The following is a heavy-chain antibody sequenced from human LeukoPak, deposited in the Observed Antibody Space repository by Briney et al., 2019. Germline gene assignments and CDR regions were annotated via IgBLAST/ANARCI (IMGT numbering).Heavy chain of an antibody. Sequence: GGSLRLSCAASGFTFSTYAMTWVRQAPGKGLEWVSAISGSGGYTYYADPVKGRFTISIDNSKNTLYLQMNSLRAEDTAVYYCAKPLVTMVRGVISNYFYYMDVWGKGTTVTVSS. CDR3: AKPLVTMVRGVISNYFYYMDV. J-gene: IGHJ6*03. CDR2: ISGSGGYT. D-gene: IGHD3-10*01. V-gene: IGHV3-23*01. CDR1: GFTFSTYA.